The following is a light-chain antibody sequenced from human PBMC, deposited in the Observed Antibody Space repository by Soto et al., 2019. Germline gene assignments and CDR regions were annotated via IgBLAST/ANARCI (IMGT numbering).Light chain of an antibody. V-gene: IGLV1-51*01. CDR3: AAWDDNMNGRWV. J-gene: IGLJ3*02. Sequence: QAVMTQPPSVSAAPGQRVTISCSGSSSNIGGNSVSWYQQLPGTAPKLLIYDDDKRPSGIPDRFSGSKSGTSATLGISGLQSEDEADYYCAAWDDNMNGRWVFGGGTKVTVL. CDR2: DDD. CDR1: SSNIGGNS.